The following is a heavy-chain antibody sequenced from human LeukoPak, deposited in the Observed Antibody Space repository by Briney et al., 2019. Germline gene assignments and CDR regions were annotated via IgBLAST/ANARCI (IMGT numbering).Heavy chain of an antibody. V-gene: IGHV1-8*01. J-gene: IGHJ6*03. CDR2: MNPHSGNT. CDR1: GYTFTSYD. D-gene: IGHD5-12*01. CDR3: ARGQGGYSGYEDYYYYMDV. Sequence: GASVKVSCKASGYTFTSYDINWVRQATGQGLEWMGWMNPHSGNTGYAQKFQGRVTMTRNTPLSTAYMELSSLRSEDTAVYYCARGQGGYSGYEDYYYYMDVWGKGTTVTVSS.